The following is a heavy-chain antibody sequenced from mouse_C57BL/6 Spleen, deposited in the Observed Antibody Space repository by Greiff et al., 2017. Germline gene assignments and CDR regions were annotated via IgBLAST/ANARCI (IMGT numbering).Heavy chain of an antibody. Sequence: EVQLVESGGDLVKPGGSLKLSCAASGLTFSSYGMSWVRQTPDKRLEWVATISSGGSYTYYPDSVKGRFTISRDNAKNTLYLQMSSLKSEDTAMYYCARQGDYSNYPFAYWGQGTLVTVSA. J-gene: IGHJ3*01. CDR1: GLTFSSYG. CDR2: ISSGGSYT. CDR3: ARQGDYSNYPFAY. V-gene: IGHV5-6*01. D-gene: IGHD2-5*01.